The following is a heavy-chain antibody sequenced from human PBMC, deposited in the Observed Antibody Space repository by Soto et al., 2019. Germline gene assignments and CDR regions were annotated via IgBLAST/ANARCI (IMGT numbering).Heavy chain of an antibody. CDR1: GGTFSSYA. J-gene: IGHJ4*02. D-gene: IGHD2-21*02. Sequence: QVQLVQSGAEVKKPGSSVKVSCKASGGTFSSYAISWVRQAPGQGLEWMGGIIPIFGTANYAQKFQGRVTSNADESTSTAYMEPSSLRSEDSAVYYCAVKYGGNSDYFDYGGQGTLVTVSS. CDR3: AVKYGGNSDYFDY. V-gene: IGHV1-69*12. CDR2: IIPIFGTA.